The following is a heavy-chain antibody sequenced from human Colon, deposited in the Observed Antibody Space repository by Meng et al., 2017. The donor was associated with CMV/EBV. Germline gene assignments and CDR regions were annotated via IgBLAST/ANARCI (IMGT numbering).Heavy chain of an antibody. Sequence: GGSLRLSCATSGFTFSSYWMHWVRQAPGKGLVWVSRVNSDGTSTSYADSVKGRFTISRDNSKNTLYLQMNSLRAEDTAAYYCAKSRAVGATTPWEYWGQGTLVTVSS. CDR3: AKSRAVGATTPWEY. J-gene: IGHJ4*02. CDR2: VNSDGTST. CDR1: GFTFSSYW. D-gene: IGHD1-26*01. V-gene: IGHV3-74*01.